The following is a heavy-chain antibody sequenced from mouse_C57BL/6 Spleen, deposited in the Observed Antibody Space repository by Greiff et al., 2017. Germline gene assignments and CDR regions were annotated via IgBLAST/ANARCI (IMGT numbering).Heavy chain of an antibody. CDR2: INPNNGGT. J-gene: IGHJ4*01. D-gene: IGHD1-1*01. CDR1: GYTFTDYY. Sequence: VQLQQSGPELVKPGASVKISCKASGYTFTDYYMNWVKQSHGQSLEWIGDINPNNGGTSYNQKFKGKATLTVDKSSSTAYMELRSLTSEDSAVYYCARGYGRVYAVDYWGQGTSVTVSS. V-gene: IGHV1-26*01. CDR3: ARGYGRVYAVDY.